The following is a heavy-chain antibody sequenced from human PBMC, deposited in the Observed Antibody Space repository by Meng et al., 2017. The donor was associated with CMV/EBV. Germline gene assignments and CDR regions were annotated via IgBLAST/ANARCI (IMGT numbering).Heavy chain of an antibody. CDR2: ISYDGSNK. J-gene: IGHJ6*02. D-gene: IGHD5-18*01. Sequence: GESLKISCTASGFTFSSYAMHWVRQAPGKGLEWVAVISYDGSNKYYADSVKGRFTISRDNSKNTLYLQMNSLRAEDTAVYYCARDRRGYSYGYYYYGMDVWGRGTLVTVSS. V-gene: IGHV3-30-3*01. CDR1: GFTFSSYA. CDR3: ARDRRGYSYGYYYYGMDV.